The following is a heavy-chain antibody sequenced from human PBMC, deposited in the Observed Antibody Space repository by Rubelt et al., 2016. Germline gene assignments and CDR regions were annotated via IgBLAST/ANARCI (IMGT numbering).Heavy chain of an antibody. J-gene: IGHJ4*02. D-gene: IGHD7-27*01. CDR1: GFTVSSNY. Sequence: EVQLVESGGVSVRRGGSVRLSCAASGFTVSSNYMSWVRQAPGKGLEWVSVIYSGGSTYYADSVKGRFTISRDKSKNTRYVQMNSLRAEDTAVYYCTRGLLGIDYWGQGTLVAVSS. CDR2: IYSGGST. CDR3: TRGLLGIDY. V-gene: IGHV3-66*01.